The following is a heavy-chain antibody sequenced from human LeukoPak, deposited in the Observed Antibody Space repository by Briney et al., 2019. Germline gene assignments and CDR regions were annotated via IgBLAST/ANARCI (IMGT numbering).Heavy chain of an antibody. CDR1: GGSISSSSYY. CDR3: AREGRYYDILTGFSHPI. J-gene: IGHJ3*02. CDR2: IYYSGSA. D-gene: IGHD3-9*01. V-gene: IGHV4-61*05. Sequence: SETLSLTCTVSGGSISSSSYYWGWIRQPPGKGLEWIGYIYYSGSANYNPSLKSRVTISVDTSKNQFSLKLSSVTAADTAVYYCAREGRYYDILTGFSHPIWGQGTMVTVSS.